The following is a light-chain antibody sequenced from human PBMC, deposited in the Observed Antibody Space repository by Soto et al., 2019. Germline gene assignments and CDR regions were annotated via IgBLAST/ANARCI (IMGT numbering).Light chain of an antibody. CDR1: QSISSW. CDR2: KAS. Sequence: DIQMTQYPSTLSASVGDRVTITCRASQSISSWLAWYQQKPGKAPKLLIYKASSLESGVPSRFSGSGSGTEFTLTISSLQPDDFATYYCQQYNSYLITFGQGRRLEVK. CDR3: QQYNSYLIT. J-gene: IGKJ5*01. V-gene: IGKV1-5*03.